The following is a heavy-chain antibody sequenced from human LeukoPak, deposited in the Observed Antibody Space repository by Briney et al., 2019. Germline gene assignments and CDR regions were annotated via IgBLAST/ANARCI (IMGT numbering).Heavy chain of an antibody. CDR1: GFTVSSNY. CDR2: IYSGGST. CDR3: TRDLSGVNPFDY. D-gene: IGHD2-8*01. V-gene: IGHV3-53*04. Sequence: GGSLRLSCAVSGFTVSSNYMSWVRQPPGKGLEWVSVIYSGGSTYYAGSVKGRFTISRHDSRDTLYLQMNSLRVEDTAVYYCTRDLSGVNPFDYWGQGTLVTVSS. J-gene: IGHJ4*02.